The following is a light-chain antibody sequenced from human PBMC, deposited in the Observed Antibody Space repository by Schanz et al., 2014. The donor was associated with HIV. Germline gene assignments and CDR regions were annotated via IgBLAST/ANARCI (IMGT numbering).Light chain of an antibody. J-gene: IGKJ1*01. Sequence: EIVLTQSPGTLSLSPGERATLSCRASQSVSSNFLAWYQQKPGQAPRLVIFGASNRATGIPDRFSGSDSGTDFTLTISRVEPEDYAVYFCQQYGSLPWTFGQGTTVEVK. CDR1: QSVSSNF. CDR2: GAS. CDR3: QQYGSLPWT. V-gene: IGKV3-20*01.